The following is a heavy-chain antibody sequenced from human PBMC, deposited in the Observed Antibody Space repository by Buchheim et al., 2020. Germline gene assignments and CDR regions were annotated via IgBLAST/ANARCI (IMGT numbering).Heavy chain of an antibody. V-gene: IGHV1-2*02. J-gene: IGHJ4*02. CDR3: AGGSGSYGVVSYDY. D-gene: IGHD4-17*01. CDR1: GYTFTGYY. CDR2: INPNSSDT. Sequence: QVQLVQSGAEVKQPGASLKVSCKASGYTFTGYYIHWVRLSPGQGRSWMGWINPNSSDTNFAQKFQGRVTLPRDTSISPAYMELSGLRSDDTDVYYCAGGSGSYGVVSYDYWGQGTL.